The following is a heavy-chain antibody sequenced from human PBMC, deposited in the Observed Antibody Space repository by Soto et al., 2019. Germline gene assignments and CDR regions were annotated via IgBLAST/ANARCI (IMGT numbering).Heavy chain of an antibody. J-gene: IGHJ6*04. Sequence: SETLSLTCTVSGASMSSYFWTWIRQPPGKGLEWVASIYYTGSTNYNPSLKSRVTISVDTSENQFSLKLSSLTAADTAVFFCARSRVCNCNHKDCPYLVDVWGKGTTVTGSS. CDR1: GASMSSYF. D-gene: IGHD1-1*01. CDR3: ARSRVCNCNHKDCPYLVDV. CDR2: IYYTGST. V-gene: IGHV4-59*08.